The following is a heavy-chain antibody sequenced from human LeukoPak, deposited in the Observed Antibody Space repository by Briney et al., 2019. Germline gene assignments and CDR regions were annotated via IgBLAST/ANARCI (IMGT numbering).Heavy chain of an antibody. CDR2: IYYSGSI. Sequence: SETLSLTWTVSGGSISSTPYYWGWIRQTPGKGLEWIGSIYYSGSIYYNPSLKSRVTISVDTSKNHFSLKLSSVTAADTAVYYCARDEYNKSWLKYWGQGTLVTVSS. V-gene: IGHV4-39*07. CDR3: ARDEYNKSWLKY. CDR1: GGSISSTPYY. D-gene: IGHD5-24*01. J-gene: IGHJ4*02.